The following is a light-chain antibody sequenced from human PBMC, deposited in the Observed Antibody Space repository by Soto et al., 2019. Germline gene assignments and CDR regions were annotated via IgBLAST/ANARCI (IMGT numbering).Light chain of an antibody. V-gene: IGKV3-11*01. J-gene: IGKJ5*01. CDR2: EAS. Sequence: EIVLTQSPATLSLSPGERATLSCRASQSVSSYLAWYQQKPGQAPRLLIYEASNRATGIPARFSGSGSGTDFTLTISGLEPEDFAVYYCQQRSNWITFGQGTRLEIK. CDR3: QQRSNWIT. CDR1: QSVSSY.